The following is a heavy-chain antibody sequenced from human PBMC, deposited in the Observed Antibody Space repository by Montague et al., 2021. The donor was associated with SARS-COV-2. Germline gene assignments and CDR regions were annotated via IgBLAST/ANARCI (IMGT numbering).Heavy chain of an antibody. J-gene: IGHJ4*02. CDR2: IYHSGST. CDR3: ARGRSGFFNPLDY. Sequence: SETLSLTCAVSGGSISSSNWWSWVRQPPGKGLEWIGEIYHSGSTYYNPSLKSRVTMSVDTSKKHFSLNLNSVTAADTAVYYCARGRSGFFNPLDYWGQGTLVTVSS. CDR1: GGSISSSNW. D-gene: IGHD3-3*01. V-gene: IGHV4-4*02.